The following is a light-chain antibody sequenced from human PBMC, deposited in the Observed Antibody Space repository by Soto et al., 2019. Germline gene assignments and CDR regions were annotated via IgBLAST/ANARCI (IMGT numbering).Light chain of an antibody. V-gene: IGKV3-11*01. Sequence: EIVLTQSPAALSLSPGERATLSCRASQSVSYYLGWYQQKPGQAPRLLIYDASNRATGIPARFSGSGSGTDFTLTISSLEPEDFAVYYCQHRSIWPYTFGPGTKVDIK. CDR1: QSVSYY. CDR3: QHRSIWPYT. CDR2: DAS. J-gene: IGKJ2*01.